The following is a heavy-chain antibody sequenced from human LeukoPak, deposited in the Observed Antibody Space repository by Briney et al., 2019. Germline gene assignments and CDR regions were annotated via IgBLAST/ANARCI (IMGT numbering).Heavy chain of an antibody. Sequence: SQTLSLTCAISGDSVSSNIAAWNWIRQSPSRGLEWLGRSYYRSKWYNDYAVSVESRITINPDTSKNQFSLQLNSVTPEDTAVYYCAREDTAMVARRNSYYYYGMDVWGQGTTVTVSS. J-gene: IGHJ6*02. CDR1: GDSVSSNIAA. V-gene: IGHV6-1*01. CDR3: AREDTAMVARRNSYYYYGMDV. D-gene: IGHD5-18*01. CDR2: SYYRSKWYN.